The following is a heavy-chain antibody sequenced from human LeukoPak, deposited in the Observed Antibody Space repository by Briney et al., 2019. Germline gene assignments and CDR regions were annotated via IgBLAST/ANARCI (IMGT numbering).Heavy chain of an antibody. V-gene: IGHV3-20*04. CDR2: INWNGGST. CDR1: GFTFTTYG. D-gene: IGHD3-3*01. Sequence: GGSLRLSCAASGFTFTTYGMSWVRQAPGKGLEWVSGINWNGGSTGYADSVKGRFTISRDNAKNSLYLQMNSLRAEDTAVYYCASAYYDFWSGGLGFWGQGTMVTVSS. J-gene: IGHJ3*01. CDR3: ASAYYDFWSGGLGF.